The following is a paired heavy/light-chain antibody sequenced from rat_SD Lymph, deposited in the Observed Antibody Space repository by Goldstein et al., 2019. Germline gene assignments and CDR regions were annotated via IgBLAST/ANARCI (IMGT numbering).Light chain of an antibody. CDR1: ESVSTG. CDR2: GAS. Sequence: DTVLTQSPALAVSPGERVTISCRASESVSTGMHWYQQKPGQQPKLLIYGASNLESGVPARFSGSGSGTDFTLTIDPVEADDTATYFCQQSWNDPRTFGGGTKLELK. CDR3: QQSWNDPRT. J-gene: IGKJ1*01. V-gene: IGKV3S10*01.
Heavy chain of an antibody. V-gene: IGHV5-34*01. Sequence: EVQLVESGGGLVQPGRSLKLSCLASGFTFSNYGMNWIRQAPGKGLEWVASISSSSSYIYYADTVKGRFTISRDNAKNTLYLQMTSLRSEDTALYYCARDYSSYRGYTTAYGYWGQGVMVTVSS. J-gene: IGHJ2*01. CDR3: ARDYSSYRGYTTAYGY. CDR2: ISSSSSYI. D-gene: IGHD1-2*01. CDR1: GFTFSNYG.